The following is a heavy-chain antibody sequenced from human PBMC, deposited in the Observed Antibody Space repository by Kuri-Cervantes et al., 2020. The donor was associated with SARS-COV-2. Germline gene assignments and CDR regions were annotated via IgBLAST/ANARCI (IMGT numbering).Heavy chain of an antibody. Sequence: GESLKISCAASGFSFSGYAMHWVRQAPGKGLEWVALISYDGSIKYYADSVKGRFPISRDNSKNTLYLQMNGLRAEDTAVYYCARAAGPNDYWGQGTLVTVSS. CDR2: ISYDGSIK. CDR1: GFSFSGYA. V-gene: IGHV3-30*04. CDR3: ARAAGPNDY. J-gene: IGHJ4*02.